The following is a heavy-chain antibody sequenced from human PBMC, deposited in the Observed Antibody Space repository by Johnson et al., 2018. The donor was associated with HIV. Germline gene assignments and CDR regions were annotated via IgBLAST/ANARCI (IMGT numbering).Heavy chain of an antibody. D-gene: IGHD6-6*01. Sequence: QVQLVESGGGVVQPGKSLRLSCAASGFTFSSYAMHWVRQAPGKGLEWVAVVSYDGSNKYYADSVKGRFTISRDNSKNTLYLQMNSLRAEDTAVYYCAKCVYSSSSWMLFDIWGQGTMVTVSS. CDR2: VSYDGSNK. CDR3: AKCVYSSSSWMLFDI. J-gene: IGHJ3*02. V-gene: IGHV3-30*18. CDR1: GFTFSSYA.